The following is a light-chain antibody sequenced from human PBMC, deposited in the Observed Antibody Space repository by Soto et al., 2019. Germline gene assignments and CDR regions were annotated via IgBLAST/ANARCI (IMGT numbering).Light chain of an antibody. CDR1: QDISNH. CDR3: QQDYNPPIT. Sequence: IQMTKSPSSVSSPVLDRFTIACQASQDISNHLNWYQQKPGKAPKLLIYDASNLETGVPSRFSGSGSGTDFTVTISSLQPEDFATYSCQQDYNPPITFGQGTRLEIK. CDR2: DAS. V-gene: IGKV1-33*01. J-gene: IGKJ5*01.